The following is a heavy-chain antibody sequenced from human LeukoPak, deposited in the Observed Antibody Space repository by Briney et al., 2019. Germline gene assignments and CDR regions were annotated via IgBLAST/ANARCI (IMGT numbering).Heavy chain of an antibody. CDR2: IIPIFGTA. Sequence: ASVKVSCKASGGTFSSYAISWVRQAPGQGLEWMGGIIPIFGTANYAQKFQGRVTITADKSTSTAYMELSSLRSEDTAVYYCARGGDYIMITFGGVKSAFDIWGQGTMVTVSS. V-gene: IGHV1-69*06. CDR3: ARGGDYIMITFGGVKSAFDI. CDR1: GGTFSSYA. D-gene: IGHD3-16*01. J-gene: IGHJ3*02.